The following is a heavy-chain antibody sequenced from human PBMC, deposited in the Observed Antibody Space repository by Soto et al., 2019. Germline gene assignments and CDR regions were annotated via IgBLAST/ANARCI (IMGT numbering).Heavy chain of an antibody. CDR2: IKQDGIEK. CDR1: GFTFSSYW. CDR3: ARVGVLSGDAFDI. Sequence: GGSLRLSCAASGFTFSSYWMSWVRQAPGKGLEWVANIKQDGIEKYDVDSVKGRFTISRDNAKNSLYLQMNSLRAEDTAVYYCARVGVLSGDAFDIWGQGTMVTVSS. J-gene: IGHJ3*02. D-gene: IGHD6-19*01. V-gene: IGHV3-7*03.